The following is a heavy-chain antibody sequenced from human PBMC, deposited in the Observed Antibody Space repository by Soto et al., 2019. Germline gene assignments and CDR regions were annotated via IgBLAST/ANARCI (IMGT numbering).Heavy chain of an antibody. D-gene: IGHD2-15*01. CDR3: AREADNGCSGGSCLDAFDI. V-gene: IGHV4-34*01. Sequence: QVQLQQWGAGLLKPSETLSLTCAVYGGSFSGYYWSWIRQPPGKGLEWIGEINHSGSTNYNPSLKSRVTISVDTSKNQFSLKLSSVTAADTAVYYCAREADNGCSGGSCLDAFDIWGQGTMVTVSS. CDR2: INHSGST. CDR1: GGSFSGYY. J-gene: IGHJ3*02.